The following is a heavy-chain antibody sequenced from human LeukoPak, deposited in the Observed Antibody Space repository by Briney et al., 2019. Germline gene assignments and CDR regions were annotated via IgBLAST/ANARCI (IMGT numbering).Heavy chain of an antibody. Sequence: GASVKVSCKASGYTFTSYAMHWARQAPGQRLEWMGWINAGNGNTKYSQKFQGRVTITRDTSASTAYMELSSLRSEDTAVCYCARPLGSGSYYYWGQGTLVTVSS. CDR1: GYTFTSYA. J-gene: IGHJ4*02. D-gene: IGHD1-26*01. CDR2: INAGNGNT. V-gene: IGHV1-3*01. CDR3: ARPLGSGSYYY.